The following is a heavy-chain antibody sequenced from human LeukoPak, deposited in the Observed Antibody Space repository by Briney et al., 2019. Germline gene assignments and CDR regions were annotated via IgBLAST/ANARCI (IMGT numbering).Heavy chain of an antibody. J-gene: IGHJ6*03. CDR2: IWYGGSNK. V-gene: IGHV3-30*02. CDR3: AKGPLTNYYMDV. Sequence: GGSLRLSCAASGFTFSSYGMHWVRQAPGKGLEWVAVIWYGGSNKYYADSVKGRFTISRDNSKNTLYLQMNSLRAEDTAVYYCAKGPLTNYYMDVWGKGTTVTVSS. D-gene: IGHD1-1*01. CDR1: GFTFSSYG.